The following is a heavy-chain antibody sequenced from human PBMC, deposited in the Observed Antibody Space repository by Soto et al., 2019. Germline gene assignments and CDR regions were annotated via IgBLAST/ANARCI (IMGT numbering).Heavy chain of an antibody. CDR3: ARVLGHYYDSSGYPEFDY. J-gene: IGHJ4*02. D-gene: IGHD3-22*01. CDR2: IYHSGST. CDR1: GDSISSRNW. V-gene: IGHV4-4*02. Sequence: PSETLSLTCAVSGDSISSRNWWSWVRQPPGKGLEWIGEIYHSGSTNYNPSLKSRVTISVDKSKNQFSLKLSSVTAADTAVYYCARVLGHYYDSSGYPEFDYWGQGTLVTVS.